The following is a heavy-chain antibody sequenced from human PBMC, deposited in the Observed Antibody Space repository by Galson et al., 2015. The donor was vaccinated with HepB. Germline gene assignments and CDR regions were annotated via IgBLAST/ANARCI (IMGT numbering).Heavy chain of an antibody. CDR2: IYYSGST. CDR3: ARSPTEENPYNWFDP. CDR1: GGSISTYY. Sequence: LSLTCTVSGGSISTYYWCWIRQPPGKGLEWIGYIYYSGSTNYNPSLKSRVTMSVDTSKNQFSLKLSSVTAADTAVYYCARSPTEENPYNWFDPWGQGTLVTVSS. J-gene: IGHJ5*02. V-gene: IGHV4-59*01.